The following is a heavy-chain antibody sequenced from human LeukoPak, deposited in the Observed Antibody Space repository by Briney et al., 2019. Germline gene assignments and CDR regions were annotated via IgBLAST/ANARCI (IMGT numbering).Heavy chain of an antibody. V-gene: IGHV3-43*02. CDR3: ARESGKFDY. CDR1: GFTFDDYA. CDR2: ISGDGGST. Sequence: GGSLRLSCAASGFTFDDYAMHWVRQAPGKGLEWVSLISGDGGSTYYADSVKGRFGISRDNSKNSLSLEMNSLRTEDTAMYYCARESGKFDYWGQGTLVAVSS. J-gene: IGHJ4*02.